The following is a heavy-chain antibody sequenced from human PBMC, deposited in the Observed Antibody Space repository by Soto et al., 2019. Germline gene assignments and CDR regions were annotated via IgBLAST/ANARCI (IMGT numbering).Heavy chain of an antibody. D-gene: IGHD3-9*01. J-gene: IGHJ6*02. Sequence: ASVKVSCKASGYTFTNYGISWVRQAPGQGLEWMGWISAYNDDTNYAQKLQGRVTMTTDTSTSTAYMELRSLRSDDTAVYYCARQIDLVYYDILTAGHYYGMDVWG. CDR3: ARQIDLVYYDILTAGHYYGMDV. CDR2: ISAYNDDT. V-gene: IGHV1-18*01. CDR1: GYTFTNYG.